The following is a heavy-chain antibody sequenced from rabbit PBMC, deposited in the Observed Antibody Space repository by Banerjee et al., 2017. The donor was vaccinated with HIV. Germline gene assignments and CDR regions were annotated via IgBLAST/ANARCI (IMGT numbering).Heavy chain of an antibody. Sequence: QEQLVESGGGLVQPGGSLKLSCKASGFDFSNKYVMCWVRQAPGKGLEWSACIATDSGITWYASWVNGRFTISRSTSLSTVDLKMTSLTAADTATYFCARDLAGVTGWNFGLWGPGTLVTVS. CDR1: GFDFSNKYV. V-gene: IGHV1S43*01. D-gene: IGHD4-1*01. CDR3: ARDLAGVTGWNFGL. CDR2: IATDSGIT. J-gene: IGHJ4*01.